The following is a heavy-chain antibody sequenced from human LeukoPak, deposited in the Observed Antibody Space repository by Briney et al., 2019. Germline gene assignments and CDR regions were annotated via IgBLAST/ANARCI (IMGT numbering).Heavy chain of an antibody. Sequence: ASVKVSCKASGYTFTGNYMHWVRQAPGQGLEWMGWINPNSGDTNYAQKFQGRVTMTRDTSISTAYMELSRLRSDDTAVYYCARVRYRLAETYIDYWGQGTLVTVSS. CDR3: ARVRYRLAETYIDY. CDR2: INPNSGDT. D-gene: IGHD3-16*01. J-gene: IGHJ4*02. CDR1: GYTFTGNY. V-gene: IGHV1-2*02.